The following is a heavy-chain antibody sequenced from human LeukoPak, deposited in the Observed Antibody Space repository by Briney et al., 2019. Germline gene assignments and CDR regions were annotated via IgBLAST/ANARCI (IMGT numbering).Heavy chain of an antibody. CDR3: AKSLSLQYGSH. D-gene: IGHD4-11*01. CDR2: ISGSGDTT. V-gene: IGHV3-23*01. J-gene: IGHJ4*02. CDR1: GFTVSSNY. Sequence: GGSLRLSCAASGFTVSSNYMSWVRQAPGKGLEWVSGISGSGDTTYYADSVQGRFTISRDNSKNIVHLEMNSLRAEDTAVYYCAKSLSLQYGSHWGQGTLVTVSS.